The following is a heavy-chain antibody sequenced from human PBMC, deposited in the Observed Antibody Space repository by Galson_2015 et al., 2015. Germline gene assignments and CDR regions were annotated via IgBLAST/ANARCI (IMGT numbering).Heavy chain of an antibody. CDR2: ISYSGNT. V-gene: IGHV4-30-4*01. CDR1: GGSVRSGDYS. D-gene: IGHD5-12*01. J-gene: IGHJ5*02. CDR3: AREPSGYGTGNWFDP. Sequence: TLSRHCTVSGGSVRSGDYSWSWIRQPPGQGLEWIGHISYSGNTYYNPSLKSRVIISVDTSKKQFSLNLTSVTAADTAVYYCAREPSGYGTGNWFDPWGQGTLVTVSS.